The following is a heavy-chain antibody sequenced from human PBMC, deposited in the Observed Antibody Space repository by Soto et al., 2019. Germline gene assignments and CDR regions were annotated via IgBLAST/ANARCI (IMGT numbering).Heavy chain of an antibody. CDR3: APRTGFDY. J-gene: IGHJ4*02. CDR2: ISGSGGGT. V-gene: IGHV3-23*01. Sequence: EVQLWESGGGLVQPGGSLRLSCAVSGYTFSSFDMSWVRQAPGKGLEWVSTISGSGGGTNYADSVKGRFTISRDISTYTVYLQMNSLRAEDTAVYYCAPRTGFDYWGQGALVTVSS. CDR1: GYTFSSFD.